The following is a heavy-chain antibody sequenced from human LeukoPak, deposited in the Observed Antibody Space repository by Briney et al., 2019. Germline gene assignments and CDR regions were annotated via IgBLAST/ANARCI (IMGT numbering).Heavy chain of an antibody. CDR1: GYSISSGYY. CDR3: ARGINFNSGSYGGLFDI. V-gene: IGHV4-38-2*02. D-gene: IGHD1-26*01. CDR2: IYHSGST. J-gene: IGHJ3*02. Sequence: SETLSLTCTVSGYSISSGYYWGWIRQPPGKGLEWIGSIYHSGSTYYNPSLKSRVTISVDTSKNQFSLKLSSVTAADTAVYYCARGINFNSGSYGGLFDIWGQGTMVTVSS.